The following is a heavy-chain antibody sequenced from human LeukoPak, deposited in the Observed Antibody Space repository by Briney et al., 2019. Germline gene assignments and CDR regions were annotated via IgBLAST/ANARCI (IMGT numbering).Heavy chain of an antibody. V-gene: IGHV3-7*01. Sequence: PGGSLRLSCAASGFTFSSYWMSWVRQAPGKGLEWVANINQDGSEKYYVDSVKGRFTISRDNAKNSLYLQMNSLRAEDTAVYYCARDSYGDYFDYWGQGTLVTVSS. CDR1: GFTFSSYW. CDR2: INQDGSEK. CDR3: ARDSYGDYFDY. D-gene: IGHD4-17*01. J-gene: IGHJ4*02.